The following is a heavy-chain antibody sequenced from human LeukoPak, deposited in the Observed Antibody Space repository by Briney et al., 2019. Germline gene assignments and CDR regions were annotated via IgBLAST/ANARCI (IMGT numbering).Heavy chain of an antibody. V-gene: IGHV3-23*01. CDR1: GFTFNNYA. CDR2: ISGSGGST. J-gene: IGHJ4*02. Sequence: PGGSLRLSCAASGFTFNNYAMSWVRQAPGKGLEWVSAISGSGGSTYYADSVKGRFTISRDISKNTLYLQMNSLRAEDTAVYYCARWDGYGDYWGQGTPVTVSS. CDR3: ARWDGYGDY. D-gene: IGHD5-24*01.